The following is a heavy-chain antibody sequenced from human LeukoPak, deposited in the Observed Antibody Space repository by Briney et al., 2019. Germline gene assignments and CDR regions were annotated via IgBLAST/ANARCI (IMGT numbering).Heavy chain of an antibody. Sequence: PSETLSLTCTVSGGSISSYYWSWIRQPAGKGLEWIGRIYTSGNTNYNPSLKRRVTMSVDTSKNQFSLKLSSVTAADTAVYYCARARSLPGTTSIFDYWGQGTLVTVSS. CDR1: GGSISSYY. CDR3: ARARSLPGTTSIFDY. V-gene: IGHV4-4*07. D-gene: IGHD1-7*01. CDR2: IYTSGNT. J-gene: IGHJ4*02.